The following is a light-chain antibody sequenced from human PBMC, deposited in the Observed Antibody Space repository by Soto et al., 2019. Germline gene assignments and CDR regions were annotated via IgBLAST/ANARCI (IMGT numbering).Light chain of an antibody. CDR2: GNS. CDR3: FLSYSGARPVV. V-gene: IGLV1-40*01. Sequence: QPVLTQPPSVSGAPGQRVTISCTGSSSNIGANFDVHWYQQLPGTAPKLLIYGNSNRPSGVPDRFSGSRSGTSASLAITGLQAEDEADYYCFLSYSGARPVVFGGGTKLTVL. CDR1: SSNIGANFD. J-gene: IGLJ2*01.